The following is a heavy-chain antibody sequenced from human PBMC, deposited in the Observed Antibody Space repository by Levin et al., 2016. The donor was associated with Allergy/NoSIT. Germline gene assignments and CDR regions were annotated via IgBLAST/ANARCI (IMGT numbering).Heavy chain of an antibody. CDR3: ARGRDYRWDS. D-gene: IGHD1-26*01. J-gene: IGHJ4*02. V-gene: IGHV4-4*02. Sequence: WIRQPPGKGLEWIGEVHHSGSTNYNASFQSRVTMSVDESKKKCSLNLSSMTAADTAVYYCARGRDYRWDSWGQGTLVTVSS. CDR2: VHHSGST.